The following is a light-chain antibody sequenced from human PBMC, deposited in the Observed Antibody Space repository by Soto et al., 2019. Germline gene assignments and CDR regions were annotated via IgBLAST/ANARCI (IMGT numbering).Light chain of an antibody. Sequence: QSALTQPASVSGSPGQSITLSCTGTSSDLGSYNLVSWYQQHPGKAPKLMIYEGSKRPSGVSNRFSGSRSGNTASLTISGLQAEDEGDYCCCSYVGSRTVVFGGGTKLTVL. J-gene: IGLJ2*01. CDR2: EGS. CDR1: SSDLGSYNL. V-gene: IGLV2-23*01. CDR3: CSYVGSRTVV.